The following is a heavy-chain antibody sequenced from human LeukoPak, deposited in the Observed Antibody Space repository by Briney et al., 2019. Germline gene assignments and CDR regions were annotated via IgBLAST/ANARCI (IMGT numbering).Heavy chain of an antibody. V-gene: IGHV3-30-3*01. CDR1: GFTFSSYA. D-gene: IGHD4-17*01. CDR2: ISYDGSNK. J-gene: IGHJ4*02. Sequence: GGSLRLSWAASGFTFSSYAMHWVRQAPGKGLEWVAVISYDGSNKYYADSVKGRFTISRDNSKNTLYLQMNSLRAEDTAVYYCASGWNGDYERRSDFDYWGQGTLVTVSS. CDR3: ASGWNGDYERRSDFDY.